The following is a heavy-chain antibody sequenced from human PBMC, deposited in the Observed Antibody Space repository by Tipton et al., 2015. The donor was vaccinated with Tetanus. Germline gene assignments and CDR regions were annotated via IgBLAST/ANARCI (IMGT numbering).Heavy chain of an antibody. CDR3: AGVTAQRTELYFEH. CDR2: VYCTGDT. J-gene: IGHJ1*01. CDR1: GDSVSGYY. V-gene: IGHV4-59*02. Sequence: TLSLTCTVSGDSVSGYYWSWIRQPPGKGLEWVGYVYCTGDTNYNPSLKSQVTISMDRSENQISLKMTSVTAADTAVYYCAGVTAQRTELYFEHWGQGTQVTVSS. D-gene: IGHD2-8*02.